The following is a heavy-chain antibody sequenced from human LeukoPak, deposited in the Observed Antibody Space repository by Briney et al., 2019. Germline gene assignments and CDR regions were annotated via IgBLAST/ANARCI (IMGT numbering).Heavy chain of an antibody. CDR3: ARGLSTYYDYVWGSYRSQYFDY. V-gene: IGHV4-34*01. D-gene: IGHD3-16*02. Sequence: SETLSLTCAVYGGSFSGYYWSWIRQPPGKGLEWIGENNHSGSTNYNPSLKSRVTISVDTSKNQFSLKLSSVTAADTAVYYCARGLSTYYDYVWGSYRSQYFDYWGQGTLVTVSS. CDR1: GGSFSGYY. J-gene: IGHJ4*02. CDR2: NNHSGST.